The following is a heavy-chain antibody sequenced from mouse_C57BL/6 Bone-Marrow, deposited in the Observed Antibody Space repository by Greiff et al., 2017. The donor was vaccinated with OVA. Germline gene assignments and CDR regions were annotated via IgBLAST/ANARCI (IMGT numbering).Heavy chain of an antibody. CDR3: ARWGGYYWYFDV. D-gene: IGHD2-2*01. Sequence: QVQLQQSGTELVKPGASVKLSCKASGYTFTSYWMHWVKQRPGQGLEWIGNINPSNGGTNYNEKFKSKATLTVDKSSSTAYMQLSSLTSEDSAVYYCARWGGYYWYFDVWGTGTTVTVSS. CDR1: GYTFTSYW. V-gene: IGHV1-53*01. CDR2: INPSNGGT. J-gene: IGHJ1*03.